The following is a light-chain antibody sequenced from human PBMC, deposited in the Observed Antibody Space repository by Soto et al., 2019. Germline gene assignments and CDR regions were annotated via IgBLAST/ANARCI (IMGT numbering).Light chain of an antibody. V-gene: IGKV1-5*03. CDR1: QTISNW. CDR2: RTS. Sequence: DTQMTQSPSTLSASIGDRVTITCRASQTISNWLAWYQQKPGKAPKLLIYRTSSLESGVPSRFSGSGSGTEFTLTISSLQPDDFATYYCPHLWTFGQGTKVDIK. J-gene: IGKJ1*01. CDR3: PHLWT.